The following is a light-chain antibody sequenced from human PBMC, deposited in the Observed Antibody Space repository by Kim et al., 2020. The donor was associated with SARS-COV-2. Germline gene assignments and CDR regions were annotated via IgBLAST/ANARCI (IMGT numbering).Light chain of an antibody. CDR2: LNSDGSH. CDR1: SGHSSYA. Sequence: QLVLTQAPSASASLGASVKLTCTLSSGHSSYAIAWHQQQPEKGPRYLIKLNSDGSHSKGDGIPDRFSGSSSGAERYLTISSLQSEDEADYYCQTWGTGVWVFGGGTQLTVL. J-gene: IGLJ3*02. V-gene: IGLV4-69*01. CDR3: QTWGTGVWV.